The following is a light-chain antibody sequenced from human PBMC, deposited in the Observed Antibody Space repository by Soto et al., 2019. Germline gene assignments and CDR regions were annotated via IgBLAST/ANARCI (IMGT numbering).Light chain of an antibody. J-gene: IGLJ2*01. CDR1: SSDVGGYNY. V-gene: IGLV2-14*01. CDR3: SSYTSSIL. CDR2: DVS. Sequence: QSALTQPASMSGSPGQSITISCTGTSSDVGGYNYVSWYQQHPGKAPKLMIYDVSNRPSGVSNRFSGSKSGNTASLTISGLQAEDEADYYCSSYTSSILFGGGTKVTVL.